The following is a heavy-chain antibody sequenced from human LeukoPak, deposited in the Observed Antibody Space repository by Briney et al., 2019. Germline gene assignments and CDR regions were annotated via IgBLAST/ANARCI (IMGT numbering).Heavy chain of an antibody. CDR2: IFHSGIA. D-gene: IGHD3-16*01. V-gene: IGHV4-38-2*01. Sequence: SETLSLTCAVSNYPITSDYYWVWIRQPPGQGLDWIGQIFHSGIAHYNPFLKSRVTMSVDTSRSQFSVNLNSVTAADTAVYYCGRAGFGTAYNRFYYYMDVWGKGTTVTVSS. CDR1: NYPITSDYY. CDR3: GRAGFGTAYNRFYYYMDV. J-gene: IGHJ6*03.